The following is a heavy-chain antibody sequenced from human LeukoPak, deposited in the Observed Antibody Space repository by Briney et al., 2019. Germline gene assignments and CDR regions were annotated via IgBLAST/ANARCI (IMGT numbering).Heavy chain of an antibody. D-gene: IGHD3-22*01. CDR1: GFTFTSSA. Sequence: SVKVSCKASGFTFTSSAVQRVRQARGQRLEWIGWIVVGSGNTNYAQKFQERVTITRDMSTSTAYMELSSLRSEDTAVYYCAAGVPHSSGYRWGQGTLVTVSS. CDR2: IVVGSGNT. CDR3: AAGVPHSSGYR. V-gene: IGHV1-58*01. J-gene: IGHJ4*02.